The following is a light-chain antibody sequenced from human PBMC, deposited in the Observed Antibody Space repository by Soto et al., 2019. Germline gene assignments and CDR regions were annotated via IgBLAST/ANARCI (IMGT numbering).Light chain of an antibody. CDR3: ATWDDSVYGPV. J-gene: IGLJ2*01. CDR2: SND. Sequence: QSVLTQPPSASGTPGQRVTISCSGRSSNIEANPVNWYQQLPGMAPTVLIYSNDQRPSGVPDRFSGSKSGTSASLAISGLQSEDEADYYCATWDDSVYGPVFGGGTKLTVL. CDR1: SSNIEANP. V-gene: IGLV1-44*01.